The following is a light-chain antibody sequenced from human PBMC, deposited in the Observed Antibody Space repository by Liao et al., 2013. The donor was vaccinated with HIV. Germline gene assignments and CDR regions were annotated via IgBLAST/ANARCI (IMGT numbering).Light chain of an antibody. Sequence: SYVLSQPPSVSVAPGRTARITCGGNKIGGKSVNWYQQKPGQAPVLVIYYDTDWPSGIPERFSGSNSGNTATLTISGTQPMDEADYYCQAWDSRHVVFGGGTKLTVL. J-gene: IGLJ2*01. V-gene: IGLV3-21*01. CDR2: YDT. CDR1: KIGGKS. CDR3: QAWDSRHVV.